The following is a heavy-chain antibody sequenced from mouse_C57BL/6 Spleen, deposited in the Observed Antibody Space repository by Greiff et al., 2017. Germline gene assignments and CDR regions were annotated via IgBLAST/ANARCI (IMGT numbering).Heavy chain of an antibody. Sequence: VKLQQPGAELVKPGASVTMSCKASGYTFTSYWITWVEQRPGQGLEWIGDSYPGSGSNNYNEKLKSKATLTLDTSSSKAYMQLSRLTSEDSAVYYLARDSKESYAKDYWCQGASVTVSS. CDR1: GYTFTSYW. D-gene: IGHD2-5*01. CDR3: ARDSKESYAKDY. CDR2: SYPGSGSN. V-gene: IGHV1-55*01. J-gene: IGHJ4*01.